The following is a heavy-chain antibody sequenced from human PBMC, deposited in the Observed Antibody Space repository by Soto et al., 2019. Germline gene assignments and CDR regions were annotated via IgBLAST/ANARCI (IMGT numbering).Heavy chain of an antibody. CDR1: GDSVSTNSAT. J-gene: IGHJ5*02. CDR2: TYYRSKWY. Sequence: SQTLSLTCAISGDSVSTNSATWDWIRQSPSRGLEWLGRTYYRSKWYNYAVSVKGRITINPDTSNNQLSLQLNSVTPDDTAVYYCARLIGNSWLDAWGQRTLVTVSS. CDR3: ARLIGNSWLDA. V-gene: IGHV6-1*01.